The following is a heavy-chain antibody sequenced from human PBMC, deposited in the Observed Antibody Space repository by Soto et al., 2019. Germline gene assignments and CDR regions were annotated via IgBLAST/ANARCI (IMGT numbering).Heavy chain of an antibody. J-gene: IGHJ5*02. V-gene: IGHV4-39*01. D-gene: IGHD1-26*01. Sequence: SETLSLTCYVSGASMNNTHYLWDWIRQTPGRGLEWIGSISHTGRTSYNPSLKSQVTISVETSKGQFPLKDKSVTAADTPLYFCPRSGWEGSLRNWFDPRGQRNLVPVSS. CDR2: ISHTGRT. CDR1: GASMNNTHYL. CDR3: PRSGWEGSLRNWFDP.